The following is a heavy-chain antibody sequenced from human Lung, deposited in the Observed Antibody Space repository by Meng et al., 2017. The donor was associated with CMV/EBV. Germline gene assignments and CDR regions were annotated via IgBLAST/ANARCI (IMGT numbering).Heavy chain of an antibody. Sequence: SETXSLXCTVSGGSITSGNYYWTWIRQHPGKGLEWIGFIYHGGSTDYNPSLKSRLTISVDTSKNQFSLKLSSVTAADTAVYYCARDRFSITGTTYLGFGMDVWXQGTXVTVAS. J-gene: IGHJ6*02. V-gene: IGHV4-31*03. CDR3: ARDRFSITGTTYLGFGMDV. CDR2: IYHGGST. CDR1: GGSITSGNYY. D-gene: IGHD1-7*01.